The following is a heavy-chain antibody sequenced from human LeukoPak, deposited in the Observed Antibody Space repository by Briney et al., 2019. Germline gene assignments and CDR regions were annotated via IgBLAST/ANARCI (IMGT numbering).Heavy chain of an antibody. CDR1: GFTFSSYA. CDR2: ISYDGSNK. V-gene: IGHV3-30*01. D-gene: IGHD3-3*01. CDR3: ARPIRFLEWLLPVAY. Sequence: GGSLRLSCAASGFTFSSYAMHWVRQAPAKGLEWVAVISYDGSNKYYADSVKGRFTISRDNSKNTLYLQMNSLRAEDTAVYYCARPIRFLEWLLPVAYWGQGTLVTVSS. J-gene: IGHJ4*02.